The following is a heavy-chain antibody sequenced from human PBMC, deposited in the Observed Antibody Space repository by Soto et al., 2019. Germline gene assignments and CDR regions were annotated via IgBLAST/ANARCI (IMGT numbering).Heavy chain of an antibody. CDR2: ISSSSSTT. CDR1: GFTFTTYS. D-gene: IGHD3-10*01. J-gene: IGHJ4*02. Sequence: EVQLVESGGGLVQPGGSLRLSCAASGFTFTTYSMNWVRQAPGKGLEWVSYISSSSSTTYYADSVKGRFTISRDNAKNSRDLQMNSLRDEDTAVYYCARDAGSWGYWGQGTLVTVSS. CDR3: ARDAGSWGY. V-gene: IGHV3-48*02.